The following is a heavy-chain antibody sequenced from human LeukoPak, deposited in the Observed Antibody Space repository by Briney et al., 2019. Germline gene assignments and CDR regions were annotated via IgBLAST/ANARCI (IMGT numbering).Heavy chain of an antibody. CDR2: MSYDGSNK. D-gene: IGHD6-13*01. J-gene: IGHJ4*02. V-gene: IGHV3-30*18. CDR3: AKAPYSSSWYVGFDY. CDR1: GFTFSIYG. Sequence: GGSLRLSCAASGFTFSIYGMHWVRQAPGKGLEWVAVMSYDGSNKYYADSVKGRFTISRDNSKNTLYLQMNSLRAEDTAVYYCAKAPYSSSWYVGFDYWGQGTLVTVSS.